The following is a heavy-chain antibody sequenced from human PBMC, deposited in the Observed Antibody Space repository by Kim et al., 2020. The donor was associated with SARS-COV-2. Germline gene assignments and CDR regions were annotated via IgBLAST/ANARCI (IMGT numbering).Heavy chain of an antibody. CDR3: SKAGLTEHSIPHE. V-gene: IGHV3-74*01. Sequence: GGSLRLSCAASGFTFNNYWMHWVRQVPGEGLVWVSRVNSDGSTTHYADFVKGRFTVSRDNAKTTVYLQMNSLRAEDTAVYYCSKAGLTEHSIPHEWGQGTLVTVSS. J-gene: IGHJ4*02. D-gene: IGHD3-3*02. CDR2: VNSDGSTT. CDR1: GFTFNNYW.